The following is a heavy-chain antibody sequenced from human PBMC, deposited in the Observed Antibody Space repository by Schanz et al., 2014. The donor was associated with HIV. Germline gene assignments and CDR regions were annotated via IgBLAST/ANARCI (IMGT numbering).Heavy chain of an antibody. J-gene: IGHJ4*02. V-gene: IGHV1-2*02. CDR3: ARDQNVISMVRGVMGGVDY. D-gene: IGHD3-10*01. Sequence: QLQLVQSGAGVKKPGASVKVSCKASAYTFTGYYMHWVRQAPGQGLEWIGWINPKSGDTNYAQKFQGRVTMTRDTSISTAYMELRRLRSDDTAVYYCARDQNVISMVRGVMGGVDYWGQGTLVTVSS. CDR2: INPKSGDT. CDR1: AYTFTGYY.